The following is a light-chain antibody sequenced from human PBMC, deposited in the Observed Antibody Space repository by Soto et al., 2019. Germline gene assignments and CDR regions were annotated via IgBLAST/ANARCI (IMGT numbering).Light chain of an antibody. CDR2: GAS. CDR3: QQYSSSPT. J-gene: IGKJ5*01. CDR1: QSVSSSS. Sequence: EIVLTQSPGTLSLSPGERATLSCRASQSVSSSSLAWYQQKPGQAPRLLIYGASRRATGIPDRFSGSGSGTDFTLTISRLEPEDFAVYYCQQYSSSPTFGQGTRLEIK. V-gene: IGKV3-20*01.